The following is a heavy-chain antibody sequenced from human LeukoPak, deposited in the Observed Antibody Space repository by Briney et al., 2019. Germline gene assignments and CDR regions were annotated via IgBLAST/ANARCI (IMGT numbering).Heavy chain of an antibody. Sequence: PGGSLRLSCAASGFTFSSYDMHWVRQATGKGLEWVSAISGSGGSTYYADSVKGRFTISRDNSKNTLYLQMNSLRAEDTAVYYCAKRIAVAGTSDYWGQGTLVTVSS. J-gene: IGHJ4*02. V-gene: IGHV3-23*01. CDR2: ISGSGGST. CDR3: AKRIAVAGTSDY. CDR1: GFTFSSYD. D-gene: IGHD6-19*01.